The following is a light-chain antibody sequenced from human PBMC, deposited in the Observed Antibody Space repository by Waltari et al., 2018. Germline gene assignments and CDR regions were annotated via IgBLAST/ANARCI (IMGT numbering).Light chain of an antibody. CDR3: GSYRGVCLLV. CDR2: DVS. CDR1: SGDVGRYNY. Sequence: QSALTQPASVSGSPGQSITISCTGTSGDVGRYNYVSWYQQQSGKAPKLILYDVSSRPSGVSNRFSGSKSGNTASLTISGLQAEDYGDYFCGSYRGVCLLVFGGGTTLTVL. J-gene: IGLJ2*01. V-gene: IGLV2-14*03.